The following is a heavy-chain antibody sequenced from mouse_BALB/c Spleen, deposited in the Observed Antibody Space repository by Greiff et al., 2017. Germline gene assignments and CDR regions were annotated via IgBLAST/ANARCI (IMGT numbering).Heavy chain of an antibody. V-gene: IGHV5-12-1*01. CDR1: GFAFSSFD. Sequence: DVMLVESGGGLVKPGGSLKLSCAASGFAFSSFDMSWVRQTPEKRLEWVAYISSGGGSTYYPDTVKGRFTISRDNARNTLYLQMRSLKSEETAMDYCARHRYGKGYAMDYWGQGTSVTVSS. D-gene: IGHD2-10*02. J-gene: IGHJ4*01. CDR3: ARHRYGKGYAMDY. CDR2: ISSGGGST.